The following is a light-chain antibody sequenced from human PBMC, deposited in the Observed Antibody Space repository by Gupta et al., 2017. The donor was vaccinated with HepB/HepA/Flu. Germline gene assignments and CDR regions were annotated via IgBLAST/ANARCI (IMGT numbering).Light chain of an antibody. J-gene: IGLJ1*01. V-gene: IGLV1-40*01. CDR2: TNT. Sequence: QSVLTQPPSVSGAPGQRVTISCTGSSSNIGTNYGVNWYQPLPDTAPKLLIYTNTNRPSGVPDRFSASKSGTSASLAITGLQAEDEADYYCQSYDSSLSGYVFGAGTKVIVL. CDR1: SSNIGTNYG. CDR3: QSYDSSLSGYV.